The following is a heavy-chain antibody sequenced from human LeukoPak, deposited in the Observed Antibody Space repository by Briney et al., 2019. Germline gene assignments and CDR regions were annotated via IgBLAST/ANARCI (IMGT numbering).Heavy chain of an antibody. J-gene: IGHJ4*02. CDR3: ARVPYYDYVWGSYRYLFDY. V-gene: IGHV4-38-2*02. CDR1: GYSISSGYY. Sequence: SETLSLTCTVSGYSISSGYYWGWIRQPPGKGLEWIGSIYHSGSTYYNPSLKSRVTISVDTSKNQFSLKLSSVTAADTAVYYCARVPYYDYVWGSYRYLFDYWGQGTLVTVSS. CDR2: IYHSGST. D-gene: IGHD3-16*02.